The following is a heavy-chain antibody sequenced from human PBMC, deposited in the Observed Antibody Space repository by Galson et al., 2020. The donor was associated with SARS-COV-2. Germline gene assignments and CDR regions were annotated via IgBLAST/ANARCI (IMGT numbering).Heavy chain of an antibody. V-gene: IGHV3-23*01. CDR1: GFTFSSYA. J-gene: IGHJ4*02. D-gene: IGHD1-26*01. CDR2: ISNSGGST. CDR3: ASHSGTYWGVDY. Sequence: GSLRLSCAPSGFTFSSYAMSWVRQAPGKGLEWVSSISNSGGSTYYADSVKGRYTISRDNSKNTLYLQMNSLRAEDTAVYYCASHSGTYWGVDYWGQGTLVTVSS.